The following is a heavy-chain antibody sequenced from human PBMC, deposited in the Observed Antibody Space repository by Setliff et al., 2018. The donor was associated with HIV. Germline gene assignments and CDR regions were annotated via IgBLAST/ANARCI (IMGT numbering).Heavy chain of an antibody. CDR1: GFTFSDYG. J-gene: IGHJ4*02. CDR3: ARVFQSYFFDF. Sequence: GGSLRLSCAASGFTFSDYGFHWVRQAPGKGLEWVANIWYDGSEKYYADSVKGRFTISRDKSKNTLYLQMNSLRTEDTAVYYCARVFQSYFFDFWGQGTLVTVSS. V-gene: IGHV3-33*01. CDR2: IWYDGSEK. D-gene: IGHD3-3*01.